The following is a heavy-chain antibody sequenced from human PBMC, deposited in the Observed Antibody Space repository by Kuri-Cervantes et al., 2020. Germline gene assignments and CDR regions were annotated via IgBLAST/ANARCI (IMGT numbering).Heavy chain of an antibody. CDR1: GFIFDDYT. V-gene: IGHV3-43*01. J-gene: IGHJ6*02. Sequence: GESLKISCAASGFIFDDYTMHWVRQAPGKGLEWVSLISWNGGSTYYADSVKGRFTISRDNSKNTLYLQMNSLRAEDTAVYYCARVWADYYYYYGMDVWGQGTTVTVSS. D-gene: IGHD7-27*01. CDR3: ARVWADYYYYYGMDV. CDR2: ISWNGGST.